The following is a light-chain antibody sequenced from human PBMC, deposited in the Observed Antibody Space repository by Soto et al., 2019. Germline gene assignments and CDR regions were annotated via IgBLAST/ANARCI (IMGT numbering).Light chain of an antibody. CDR3: HQYDSYPYT. CDR1: QSISKW. Sequence: ILMTQSPSILSASVGDTVTITCRASQSISKWVAWYQQRAGKAPTALIFDASNSEKGVPSRFSGSGSGTEFTLIISGLQPEDFATYYCHQYDSYPYTFGQGTKLEI. V-gene: IGKV1-5*01. CDR2: DAS. J-gene: IGKJ2*01.